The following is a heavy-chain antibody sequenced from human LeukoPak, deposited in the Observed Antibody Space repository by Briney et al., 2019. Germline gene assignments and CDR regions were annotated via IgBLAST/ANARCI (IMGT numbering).Heavy chain of an antibody. CDR2: IYSDGTI. V-gene: IGHV3-53*01. CDR3: ARWYCSSTNCYYDY. J-gene: IGHJ4*02. Sequence: PGGSLRLSCAASGITVSSNYMSWVRQAPGKGLEWVSIIYSDGTIYYADSVRGRLTISRDGSKNTLYLQMNGLRDEDAAFYYCARWYCSSTNCYYDYWGQGTPVTVTS. CDR1: GITVSSNY. D-gene: IGHD2-2*01.